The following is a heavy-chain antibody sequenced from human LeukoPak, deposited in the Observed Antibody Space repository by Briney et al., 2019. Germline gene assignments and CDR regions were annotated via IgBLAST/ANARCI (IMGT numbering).Heavy chain of an antibody. D-gene: IGHD3-22*01. Sequence: PGGSLRLSCAASGFTFSSYAMSWVRQAPGKGLEWVSAISVSGGSTYYADSVKGRFTISRDNSKNTLYLQMNSLRAEDTAVYYCAKRCYYDTGCEIDYWGQGTLVTVSS. V-gene: IGHV3-23*01. CDR3: AKRCYYDTGCEIDY. CDR1: GFTFSSYA. J-gene: IGHJ4*02. CDR2: ISVSGGST.